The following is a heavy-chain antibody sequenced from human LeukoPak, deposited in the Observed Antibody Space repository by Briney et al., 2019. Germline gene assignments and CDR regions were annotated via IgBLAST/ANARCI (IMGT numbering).Heavy chain of an antibody. V-gene: IGHV3-11*01. CDR2: ISGSGDTI. D-gene: IGHD3-16*01. CDR3: GRDLGLVETKRSFDL. J-gene: IGHJ3*01. CDR1: GFTFTDYS. Sequence: GGSLRLSCAASGFTFTDYSMGWIRQAPGKGLEWLSYISGSGDTIFYADSVKGRFTICRDTAKNSVDLQMNSLRAEDTAGYYCGRDLGLVETKRSFDLWGQGTMVTVSS.